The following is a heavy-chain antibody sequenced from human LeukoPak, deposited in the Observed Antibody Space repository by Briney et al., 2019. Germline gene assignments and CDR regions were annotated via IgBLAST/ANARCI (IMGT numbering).Heavy chain of an antibody. CDR3: AGDRQQLVPDY. J-gene: IGHJ4*02. Sequence: SETLSLTCTVSGGSISSSSYYWGWIRQPPGKGLEWIGRIYYSGSTYYNPSLKIRVTISVDTSKNQFSLKLSSVTAADTAVYYCAGDRQQLVPDYWGQGTLVTVSS. D-gene: IGHD6-13*01. V-gene: IGHV4-39*01. CDR2: IYYSGST. CDR1: GGSISSSSYY.